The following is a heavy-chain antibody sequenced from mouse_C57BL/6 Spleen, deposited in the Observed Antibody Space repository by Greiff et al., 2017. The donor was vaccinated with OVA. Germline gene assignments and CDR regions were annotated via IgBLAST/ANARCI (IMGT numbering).Heavy chain of an antibody. CDR1: GYTFTSYW. V-gene: IGHV1-55*01. Sequence: VQLQQSGAELVKPGASVKMSCKASGYTFTSYWITWVKQRPGQGLEWIGDIYPGSGSTNYNEKFKSKATLTVDTSSSTAYMQLSSLTSEDSAVYYCARYYYGSSVYAMDYWGQGTSVTVSS. CDR2: IYPGSGST. D-gene: IGHD1-1*01. CDR3: ARYYYGSSVYAMDY. J-gene: IGHJ4*01.